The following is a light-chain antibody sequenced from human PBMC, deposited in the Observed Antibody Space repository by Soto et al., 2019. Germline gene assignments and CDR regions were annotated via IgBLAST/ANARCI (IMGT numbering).Light chain of an antibody. J-gene: IGLJ2*01. V-gene: IGLV1-47*01. CDR1: SSNIGTNY. Sequence: QSVLTQSPSASGTPGQRVTVSCSGISSNIGTNYVYWYQQLPGTAPKVLIYSTDNRPSGVPDRFSGSKSGTSASLAISGLRSEDEADYYCAAWDDSLSGPVFGGGTKLTVL. CDR2: STD. CDR3: AAWDDSLSGPV.